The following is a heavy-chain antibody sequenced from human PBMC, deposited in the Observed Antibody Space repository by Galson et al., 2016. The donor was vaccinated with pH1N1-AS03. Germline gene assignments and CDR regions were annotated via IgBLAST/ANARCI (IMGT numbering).Heavy chain of an antibody. V-gene: IGHV3-33*08. CDR2: IWYDGSTE. D-gene: IGHD1-26*01. CDR3: ARADSGREFDY. Sequence: FLRLSCAASGFSFNTYGMHWVRQAPGKGLEWVAVIWYDGSTEYHGDSVKGRFIISRENSRNTVYLQMKSLRAKDTAVYYCARADSGREFDYWGQGTLVTVSS. J-gene: IGHJ4*02. CDR1: GFSFNTYG.